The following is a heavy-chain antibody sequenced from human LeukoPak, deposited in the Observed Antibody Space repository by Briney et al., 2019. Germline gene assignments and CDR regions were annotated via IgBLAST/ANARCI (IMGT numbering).Heavy chain of an antibody. Sequence: SETLSLTCTVSGGSISSYYWSWIRQPPGKGLEWIGYIYYSGSTNYNPSLKSRVTISVDTSKNQFSLKLSSVTAADTAVYYCARGSGAVAVDYWGQGTLVTVSS. V-gene: IGHV4-59*12. CDR1: GGSISSYY. CDR2: IYYSGST. CDR3: ARGSGAVAVDY. J-gene: IGHJ4*02. D-gene: IGHD6-19*01.